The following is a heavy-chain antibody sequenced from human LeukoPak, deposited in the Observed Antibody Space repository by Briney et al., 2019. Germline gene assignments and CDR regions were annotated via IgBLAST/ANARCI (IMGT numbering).Heavy chain of an antibody. V-gene: IGHV3-30*02. D-gene: IGHD3-3*01. CDR2: IRYDGSNK. J-gene: IGHJ4*02. Sequence: PGGSLRLSCAASGFTFSSYGMHWVRQAPGKGLEWVAFIRYDGSNKYYADSVKGRFTISRDNSKNTLYLQMNSLRAEDTAVYYCAKDRDFWSGYYTAYFDYWGQGTLVTVSS. CDR3: AKDRDFWSGYYTAYFDY. CDR1: GFTFSSYG.